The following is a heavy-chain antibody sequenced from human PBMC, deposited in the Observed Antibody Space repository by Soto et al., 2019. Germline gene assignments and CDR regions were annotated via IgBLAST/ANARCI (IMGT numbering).Heavy chain of an antibody. CDR2: ISYDGSNK. V-gene: IGHV3-30*03. CDR1: GSAFSSYG. CDR3: ARAEKRDWYFDL. Sequence: SLRLSCAASGSAFSSYGMHWVRQAPGKGLEWVAVISYDGSNKYYADSVKGRFTISRDNSKNTLYLQMNSLRAEDTAVYYCARAEKRDWYFDLWGRGTLVTVSS. J-gene: IGHJ2*01.